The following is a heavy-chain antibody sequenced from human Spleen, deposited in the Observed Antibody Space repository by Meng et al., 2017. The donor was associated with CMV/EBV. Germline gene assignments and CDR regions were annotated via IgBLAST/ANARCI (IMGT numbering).Heavy chain of an antibody. V-gene: IGHV4-39*07. Sequence: SETLSLTCTVSGGSISSSNYYWGWIRQPPGKGLEWIGSIYYSGTTYYNPSLKSRVTISVDTSKNQFSLKLSSVTAADTAVYYCARGVYLVVYAMFRYFDYWGQGTLVTVSS. CDR2: IYYSGTT. CDR1: GGSISSSNYY. CDR3: ARGVYLVVYAMFRYFDY. J-gene: IGHJ4*02. D-gene: IGHD2-8*02.